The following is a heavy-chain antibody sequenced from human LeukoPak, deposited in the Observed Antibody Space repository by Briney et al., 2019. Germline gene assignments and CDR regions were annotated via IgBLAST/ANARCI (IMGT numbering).Heavy chain of an antibody. Sequence: SVKVSCKASGGTFSSYAISWVRQAPGQGLEWMGRIIPIFGTANYAQKFQGRVTITADESTSTAYMELSSLRSEDTAVYYCATGDIVVVPAAIGGSHYYYYMDVWGKGTTVTVSS. J-gene: IGHJ6*03. CDR1: GGTFSSYA. D-gene: IGHD2-2*02. CDR3: ATGDIVVVPAAIGGSHYYYYMDV. CDR2: IIPIFGTA. V-gene: IGHV1-69*15.